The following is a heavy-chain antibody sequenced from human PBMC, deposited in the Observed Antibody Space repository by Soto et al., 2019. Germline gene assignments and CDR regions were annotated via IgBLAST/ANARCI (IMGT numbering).Heavy chain of an antibody. CDR2: INAGNGNT. CDR1: GYTFTSYA. J-gene: IGHJ4*02. Sequence: ASVKVSCKASGYTFTSYAMHWVRQAPGQRPEWMGWINAGNGNTKYSQKFQGRVTITRDTSASTAYMELSSLRSEDTAVYYCARGPANYDYVWGSYRPRGDYFDYWGQGTLVTVSS. CDR3: ARGPANYDYVWGSYRPRGDYFDY. V-gene: IGHV1-3*01. D-gene: IGHD3-16*02.